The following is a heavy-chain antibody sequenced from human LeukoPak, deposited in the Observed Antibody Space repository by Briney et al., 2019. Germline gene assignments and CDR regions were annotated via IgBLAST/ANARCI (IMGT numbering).Heavy chain of an antibody. V-gene: IGHV3-48*03. CDR3: ARGDGYTTTWYLDY. CDR1: GFTFSSSE. Sequence: GGALRLSCAASGFTFSSSEMNWVRQAPGKGLEWVSYISCSAGTRYYADSVKGRFTISRENAKNSLYLQMNSLTAEETAVYYCARGDGYTTTWYLDYWGQGTLVTVSS. D-gene: IGHD6-13*01. J-gene: IGHJ4*02. CDR2: ISCSAGTR.